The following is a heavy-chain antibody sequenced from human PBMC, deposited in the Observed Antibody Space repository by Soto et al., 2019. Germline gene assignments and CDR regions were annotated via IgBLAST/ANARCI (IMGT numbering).Heavy chain of an antibody. CDR2: MQHTGNT. J-gene: IGHJ5*02. V-gene: IGHV4-4*07. D-gene: IGHD3-16*01. CDR3: AKDVSSRRRFDP. Sequence: SETLSLTCAVSGASIRSYHWSWIRQPAGKGLEWIGRMQHTGNTNYNPSLKSRVTMSVDTSKNQISLKMTSVTAADTAVYFCAKDVSSRRRFDPWGQGIRVTVSS. CDR1: GASIRSYH.